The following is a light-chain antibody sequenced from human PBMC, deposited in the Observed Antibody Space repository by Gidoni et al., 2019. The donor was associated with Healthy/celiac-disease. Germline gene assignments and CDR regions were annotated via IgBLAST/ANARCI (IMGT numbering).Light chain of an antibody. J-gene: IGKJ5*01. CDR3: QQYGSSPQIT. V-gene: IGKV3-20*01. CDR1: QSVSSSY. Sequence: DIVLTQSPGTLSLSPGERATLSCRARQSVSSSYLAWYQQKPGQAPRLLIYGASSRATGIPDRFSGSGSGTDFTLTISRLEPEDFAVYYCQQYGSSPQITFXQXTRLXIK. CDR2: GAS.